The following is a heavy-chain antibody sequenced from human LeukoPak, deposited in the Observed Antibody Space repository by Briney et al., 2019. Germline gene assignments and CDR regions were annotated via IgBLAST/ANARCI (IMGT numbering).Heavy chain of an antibody. Sequence: SETLSLTCTVSGGSISSSSYYWGWIRQPPGKGLEWIGSIYYSGSTYYNPSLKSRVTISVDTSENQFSLKLSSVTAADTAVYYCATRGYSSGWPTSDYWGQGTLVTVSS. CDR1: GGSISSSSYY. J-gene: IGHJ4*02. V-gene: IGHV4-39*01. CDR2: IYYSGST. CDR3: ATRGYSSGWPTSDY. D-gene: IGHD6-19*01.